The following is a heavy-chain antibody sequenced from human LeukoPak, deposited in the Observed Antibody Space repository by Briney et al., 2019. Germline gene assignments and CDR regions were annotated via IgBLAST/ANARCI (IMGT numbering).Heavy chain of an antibody. Sequence: GASVKVSCKASGGTFSSYAISWVRQAPGQGLEWMGRIIPILGIANYAQKFQGRVTITADKSTSTAYMELSSLRSEDTAVYYCARITYYYDSSGFYYFDYWGQGTLVTVSS. J-gene: IGHJ4*02. CDR2: IIPILGIA. CDR1: GGTFSSYA. V-gene: IGHV1-69*04. D-gene: IGHD3-22*01. CDR3: ARITYYYDSSGFYYFDY.